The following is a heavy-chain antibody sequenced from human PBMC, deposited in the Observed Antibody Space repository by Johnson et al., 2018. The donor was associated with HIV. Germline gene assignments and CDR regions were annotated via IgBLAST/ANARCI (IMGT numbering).Heavy chain of an antibody. Sequence: QVQLVESGGGVVQPGRSLRLSCAASGFTFSSYAMHWVRQSPGKGLEWVAVISYDGSNHYYADSVKGRFTIARDNSKNMLYLQMNNLRAEDTAVYYCARDWNNWNYGVPDAFDIWGQGTMVTVSS. J-gene: IGHJ3*02. V-gene: IGHV3-30*04. CDR1: GFTFSSYA. CDR2: ISYDGSNH. CDR3: ARDWNNWNYGVPDAFDI. D-gene: IGHD1-7*01.